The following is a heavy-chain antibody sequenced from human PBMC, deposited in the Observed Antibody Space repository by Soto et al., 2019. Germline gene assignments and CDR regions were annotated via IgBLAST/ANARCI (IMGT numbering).Heavy chain of an antibody. CDR2: ISSSGSTI. CDR3: ARVGYCSGGSCAYYGMDV. Sequence: PGGSLRLSCAASGFTFSDYYMSWIRQAPGKGLEWVSYISSSGSTIYYADSVKGRFTISRDNAKNSLYLQMNSLRAEDAAVYYCARVGYCSGGSCAYYGMDVWGQGTTVTVSS. V-gene: IGHV3-11*01. D-gene: IGHD2-15*01. J-gene: IGHJ6*02. CDR1: GFTFSDYY.